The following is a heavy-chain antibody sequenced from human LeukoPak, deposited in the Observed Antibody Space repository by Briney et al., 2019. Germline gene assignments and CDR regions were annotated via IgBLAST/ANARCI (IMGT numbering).Heavy chain of an antibody. D-gene: IGHD3-3*01. Sequence: ASVKVSCKASGYTFSKYGINWVRQAPGQGPEWMGWISSYNGNTNYAQKFQGRVTMTTDTSTSTAYMELRTLRSDDTAVYYCARVGYYDFWSGIPTLDYWGQGTLVTVSS. CDR1: GYTFSKYG. J-gene: IGHJ4*02. CDR2: ISSYNGNT. V-gene: IGHV1-18*01. CDR3: ARVGYYDFWSGIPTLDY.